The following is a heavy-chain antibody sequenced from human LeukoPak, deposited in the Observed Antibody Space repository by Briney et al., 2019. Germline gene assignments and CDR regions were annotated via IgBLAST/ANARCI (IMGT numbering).Heavy chain of an antibody. CDR3: ARDKDGFDI. CDR1: GLTVSSNS. J-gene: IGHJ3*02. V-gene: IGHV3-66*02. CDR2: IYTGGDT. Sequence: QSGGSLRLSCAASGLTVSSNSVSWVRQAPGKGLEWVSTIYTGGDTYYADSVKGRFTISRDNSKNTLYLQMNSLTAEDTAVYYCARDKDGFDIWGQGTMVTVSS.